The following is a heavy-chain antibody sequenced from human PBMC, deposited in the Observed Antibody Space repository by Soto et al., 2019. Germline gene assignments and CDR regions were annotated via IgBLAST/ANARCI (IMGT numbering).Heavy chain of an antibody. V-gene: IGHV3-30-3*01. CDR2: ISYDGSNK. D-gene: IGHD2-21*01. Sequence: QVQLVESGGGVVQPGRSLRLSCAASGFTFNSYAMHWVRQAPGKGLAWVAVISYDGSNKYYADSVKGRFTISRDNSRNTLYLQMNSLRAEDTAVYYCARPDSGGDALDIWGQGTMVTVSS. J-gene: IGHJ3*02. CDR3: ARPDSGGDALDI. CDR1: GFTFNSYA.